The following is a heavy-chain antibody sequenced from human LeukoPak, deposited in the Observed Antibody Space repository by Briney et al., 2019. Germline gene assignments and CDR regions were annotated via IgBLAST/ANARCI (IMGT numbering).Heavy chain of an antibody. CDR2: IIPILGIA. CDR3: AIINLRDGYNIFDY. Sequence: PGASVKVSCKASGGTFSSYAISWVRQAPGQGLEWMGRIIPILGIANYAQKFQGRVTITADKSTSTAYMELSSLRSEDTAVYYCAIINLRDGYNIFDYRGQGTLVTVSS. D-gene: IGHD5-24*01. J-gene: IGHJ4*02. V-gene: IGHV1-69*04. CDR1: GGTFSSYA.